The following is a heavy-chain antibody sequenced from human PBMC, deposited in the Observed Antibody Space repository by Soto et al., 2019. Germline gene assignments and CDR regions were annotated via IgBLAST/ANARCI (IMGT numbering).Heavy chain of an antibody. Sequence: SETLSLTCTVSGGSISRGEYYWSWIRQPPGKGLEWIGYIYYSGSTKYNPSLKSRVSISVDTSKNQFSLKLTSVTAADTAVYYCARLTVDIVTGYSLDYWGQGILVTVSP. CDR2: IYYSGST. CDR3: ARLTVDIVTGYSLDY. V-gene: IGHV4-61*08. J-gene: IGHJ4*02. CDR1: GGSISRGEYY. D-gene: IGHD3-9*01.